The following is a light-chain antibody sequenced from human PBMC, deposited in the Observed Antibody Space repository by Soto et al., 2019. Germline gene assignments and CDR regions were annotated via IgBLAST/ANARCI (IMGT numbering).Light chain of an antibody. V-gene: IGLV2-14*01. Sequence: QSVLTQSASVSGSPGQSITISCTGTSSDLGKYNFVSWFQQHPGKAPKLVICEVSNRPSGVSSRFSGSKSGSTASLTISGLQAEDEADYYCSSFTTRSTDIFGTGTKVTVL. CDR2: EVS. CDR3: SSFTTRSTDI. J-gene: IGLJ1*01. CDR1: SSDLGKYNF.